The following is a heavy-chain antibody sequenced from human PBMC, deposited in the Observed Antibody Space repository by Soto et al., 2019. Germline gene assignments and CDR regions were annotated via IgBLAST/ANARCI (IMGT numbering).Heavy chain of an antibody. D-gene: IGHD1-26*01. CDR3: AKDSGIEDYYYYYGMDV. Sequence: GGSLRLSCAASGFTFSSYGMHWVRQAPGKGLEWVAVISYDGSNKYYADSVKGRFTISRDNSKNTLYLQMNSLRAEDTAVYYCAKDSGIEDYYYYYGMDVWGQGTTVTVSS. J-gene: IGHJ6*02. CDR1: GFTFSSYG. V-gene: IGHV3-30*18. CDR2: ISYDGSNK.